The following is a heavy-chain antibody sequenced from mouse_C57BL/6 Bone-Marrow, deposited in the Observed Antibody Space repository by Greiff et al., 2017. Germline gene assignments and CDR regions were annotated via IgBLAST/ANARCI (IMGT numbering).Heavy chain of an antibody. J-gene: IGHJ3*01. CDR2: IWSGGST. Sequence: QVQLQQSGPGLVQPSQSLSITCTVSGFSLTSYGVHWVRQSPGKGLEWLGVIWSGGSTAYNAAFISRLSISKDNSTSQVFFKMNSLQTDDTAVYYGARNFYYGYDAGFAYWGQGTLVTVSA. CDR3: ARNFYYGYDAGFAY. CDR1: GFSLTSYG. V-gene: IGHV2-2*01. D-gene: IGHD2-2*01.